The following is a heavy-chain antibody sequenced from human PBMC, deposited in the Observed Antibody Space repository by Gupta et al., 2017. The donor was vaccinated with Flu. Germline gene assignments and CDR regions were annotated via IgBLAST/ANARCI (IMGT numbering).Heavy chain of an antibody. CDR3: ARSGCLRTSCYAGLGWFDP. Sequence: QVQLQQWGAGLLKPSETLSLTCAVYGGSFSGYYWSWIRQPPGKGLEWIGEINHSGSTNYNPSLKSRVTISVDTSKNQFSLKLSSVTAADTAVYYCARSGCLRTSCYAGLGWFDPWGQGTLVTVSS. CDR2: INHSGST. V-gene: IGHV4-34*01. J-gene: IGHJ5*02. D-gene: IGHD2-2*01. CDR1: GGSFSGYY.